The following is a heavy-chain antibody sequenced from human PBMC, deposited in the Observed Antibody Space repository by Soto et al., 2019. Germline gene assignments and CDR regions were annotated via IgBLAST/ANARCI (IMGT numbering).Heavy chain of an antibody. V-gene: IGHV4-34*01. CDR3: ARLADYDFWSGYPLYYFDY. D-gene: IGHD3-3*01. J-gene: IGHJ4*02. CDR2: INHSGST. Sequence: SETLSLTCAVYGGSFSGYYWSWIRQPPGKGLEWIGEINHSGSTNYNPSLKSRVTISVDTSKNQFSLKLSSVTAADTAVYYCARLADYDFWSGYPLYYFDYWGQGTLVTVSS. CDR1: GGSFSGYY.